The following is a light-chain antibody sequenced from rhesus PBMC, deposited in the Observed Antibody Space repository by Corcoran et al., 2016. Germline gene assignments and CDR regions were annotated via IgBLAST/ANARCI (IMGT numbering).Light chain of an antibody. CDR2: YAS. Sequence: ETVMMQSPATLSLSPGERATLSCRASQSVGSTLAWYQQNPGQAPRLLIYYASIRATGIPDRFSGSGSGTEFTLTISSLDPEDVGVYYCQKYNDWPYSFGQGTKVEIK. J-gene: IGKJ2*01. V-gene: IGKV3-35*02. CDR1: QSVGST. CDR3: QKYNDWPYS.